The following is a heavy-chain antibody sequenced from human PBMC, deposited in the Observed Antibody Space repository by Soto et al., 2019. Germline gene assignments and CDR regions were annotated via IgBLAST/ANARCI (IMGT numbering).Heavy chain of an antibody. V-gene: IGHV3-73*02. CDR2: IRSKANSYAT. CDR3: TSGYGGNYYYYGMDV. D-gene: IGHD2-15*01. Sequence: EVKLVESGGGLVQPGGSLKLSGAASGFTFSGSAMHWVRQASGKGLEWVGRIRSKANSYATAYAASVKGRFTISRDDSKNTAYLQMNSLKTEDTAVYYCTSGYGGNYYYYGMDVWGQGTAVTVSS. CDR1: GFTFSGSA. J-gene: IGHJ6*02.